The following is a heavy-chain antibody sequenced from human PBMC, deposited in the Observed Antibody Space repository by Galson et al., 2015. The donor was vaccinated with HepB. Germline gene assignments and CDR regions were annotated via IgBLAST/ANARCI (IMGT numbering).Heavy chain of an antibody. D-gene: IGHD6-13*01. Sequence: SLRLSCAASGFTFSSYGMHWVRQAPGKGLEWVAVIWYGSNEYYADSVKGRFIISRDNSKNTLYLQMNSLGAEDTAVYYCARTLSSSWIDYWGQGTLVTVSS. J-gene: IGHJ4*02. CDR1: GFTFSSYG. CDR2: IWYGSNE. V-gene: IGHV3-33*01. CDR3: ARTLSSSWIDY.